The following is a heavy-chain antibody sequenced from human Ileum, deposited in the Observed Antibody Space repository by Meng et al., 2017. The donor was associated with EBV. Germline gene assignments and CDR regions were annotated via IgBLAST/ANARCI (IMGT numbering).Heavy chain of an antibody. D-gene: IGHD1-26*01. CDR1: GYTFTSYG. Sequence: QVQVAESGAGVKKPGASVKVSCKASGYTFTSYGINWVRQAPGKGLEWMGWISAFNGNTDYAQKFQGRVTMTTDTSTTTTYMELRSLRSDDTAVYYCARVVEGATSWLDRWGQGTLVTVSS. CDR2: ISAFNGNT. J-gene: IGHJ5*02. CDR3: ARVVEGATSWLDR. V-gene: IGHV1-18*01.